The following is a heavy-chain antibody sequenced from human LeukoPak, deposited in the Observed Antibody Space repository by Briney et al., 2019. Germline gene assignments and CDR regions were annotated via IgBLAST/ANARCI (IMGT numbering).Heavy chain of an antibody. Sequence: ASVKVSCKASGYTFTSYGISWVRQAPGQGLEWMGGINPVFGTTNYALKFQGRVTITTDESTSTVYMEVNSLRSDDTAVYYCASGGPSDTNYFDYWGQGTLVTVSS. CDR3: ASGGPSDTNYFDY. D-gene: IGHD2-8*01. CDR2: INPVFGTT. J-gene: IGHJ4*02. CDR1: GYTFTSYG. V-gene: IGHV1-69*05.